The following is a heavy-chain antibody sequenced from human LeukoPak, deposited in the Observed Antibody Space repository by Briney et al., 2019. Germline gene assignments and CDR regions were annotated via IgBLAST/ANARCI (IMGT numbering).Heavy chain of an antibody. CDR3: ATSRGYCSSTSCRDDYYFDY. V-gene: IGHV1-2*02. CDR2: INPNSGGT. Sequence: GASVKISCKASGYIFTGYYMHWVRQAPGQGLEWMGWINPNSGGTNYAQKFQGRVTMTRDTSISTAYMELSRLRSDDTAVYYCATSRGYCSSTSCRDDYYFDYWGQGTLVTVSS. J-gene: IGHJ4*02. D-gene: IGHD2-2*01. CDR1: GYIFTGYY.